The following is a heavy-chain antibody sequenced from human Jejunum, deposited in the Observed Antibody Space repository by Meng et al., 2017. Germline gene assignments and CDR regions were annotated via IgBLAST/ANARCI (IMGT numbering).Heavy chain of an antibody. J-gene: IGHJ4*02. CDR3: ARDGGNTRRFFDF. CDR1: GDSINSGAYY. Sequence: TLSLTCTVSGDSINSGAYYWSWIRQHPGKGLEWIGYIYYTGSTYYNPSLKSRLTMSLDTSRTQFSLKLSSVTAADTAVYYCARDGGNTRRFFDFWGQGTLVTVSS. D-gene: IGHD4-23*01. CDR2: IYYTGST. V-gene: IGHV4-31*03.